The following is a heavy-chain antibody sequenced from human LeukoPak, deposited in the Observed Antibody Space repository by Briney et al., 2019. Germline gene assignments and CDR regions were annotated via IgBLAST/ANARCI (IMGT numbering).Heavy chain of an antibody. D-gene: IGHD3-22*01. Sequence: SVKVSCKASGFTFTSSAMQWVRQARGQRLEWIGWIVVGSGNTNYAQKFQERVTITRDMSTSTAYMELSSLRSEDTAVYYCASAPLIHYYDSSCYPYWGQGTLVTVSS. V-gene: IGHV1-58*02. CDR3: ASAPLIHYYDSSCYPY. CDR1: GFTFTSSA. CDR2: IVVGSGNT. J-gene: IGHJ4*02.